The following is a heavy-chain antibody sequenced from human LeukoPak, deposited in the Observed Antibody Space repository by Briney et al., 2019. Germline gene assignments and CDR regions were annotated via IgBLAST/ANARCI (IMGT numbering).Heavy chain of an antibody. J-gene: IGHJ4*02. D-gene: IGHD6-13*01. Sequence: GGSLRLSCAASGFTFSSYSMNWVRQAPGKGLEWVSYISSSSSTIYYADSVKGRFTISRDNAKNSLYLQMSSLRAEDTAVYYCARDHLRVWVAREQLSDWGQGTLVTVSS. CDR3: ARDHLRVWVAREQLSD. CDR2: ISSSSSTI. CDR1: GFTFSSYS. V-gene: IGHV3-48*04.